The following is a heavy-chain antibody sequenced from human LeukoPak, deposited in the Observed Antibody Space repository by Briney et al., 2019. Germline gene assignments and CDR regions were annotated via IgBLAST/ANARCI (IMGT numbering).Heavy chain of an antibody. J-gene: IGHJ4*02. D-gene: IGHD2-15*01. V-gene: IGHV3-7*05. CDR2: IKKDGSEK. CDR1: GFSFSTYW. Sequence: GGSLRLSCAASGFSFSTYWMSWVRQAPGKGLEWVANIKKDGSEKYYVDSVKGRFTISRDNAKSSLYLQMNSLRAEDTAVYYCARVGSTCDHWGQGTLVTASS. CDR3: ARVGSTCDH.